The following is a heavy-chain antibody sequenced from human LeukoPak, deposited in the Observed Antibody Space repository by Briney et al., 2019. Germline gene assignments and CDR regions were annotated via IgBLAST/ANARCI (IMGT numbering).Heavy chain of an antibody. Sequence: GGSLRLSCAASGFTFSSYWMSWVRQAPGKGLEWVANIKQDGSEKYYVDSVKGRFTISRDNAKNSLYLQMNSLRTEDTALYYCAREKMQLWCFDYWGQGTLVTVSS. CDR2: IKQDGSEK. D-gene: IGHD5-18*01. J-gene: IGHJ4*02. CDR3: AREKMQLWCFDY. CDR1: GFTFSSYW. V-gene: IGHV3-7*01.